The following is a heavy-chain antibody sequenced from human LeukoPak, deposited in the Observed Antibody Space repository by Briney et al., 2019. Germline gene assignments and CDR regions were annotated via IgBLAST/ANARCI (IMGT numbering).Heavy chain of an antibody. V-gene: IGHV3-7*01. CDR1: GFTFSSYW. Sequence: GGSLRLSCAASGFTFSSYWMSWVRQAPGKGLEWVANIKQDGHAKYYVDSVKGRFTLSRDNAKNSLYLQMNSLRAEDTAVYYCAREDPSSSSAFDYWGQGTLVTVSS. CDR3: AREDPSSSSAFDY. J-gene: IGHJ4*02. D-gene: IGHD6-6*01. CDR2: IKQDGHAK.